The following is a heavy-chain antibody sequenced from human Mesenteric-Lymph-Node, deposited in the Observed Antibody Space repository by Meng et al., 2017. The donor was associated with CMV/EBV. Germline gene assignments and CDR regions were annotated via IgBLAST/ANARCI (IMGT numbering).Heavy chain of an antibody. D-gene: IGHD2-2*01. CDR2: ISYDGSNK. CDR3: ARDKGYCSSTSCYSDAFDI. J-gene: IGHJ3*02. V-gene: IGHV3-30*19. CDR1: GFTFSSYG. Sequence: GESLKISCAASGFTFSSYGMHWVRQAPGKGLEWVAVISYDGSNKYYADSVKGRFTISRDNSKNTLYLQMNSLRAEDTAVYYCARDKGYCSSTSCYSDAFDIWGQGTMVTVSS.